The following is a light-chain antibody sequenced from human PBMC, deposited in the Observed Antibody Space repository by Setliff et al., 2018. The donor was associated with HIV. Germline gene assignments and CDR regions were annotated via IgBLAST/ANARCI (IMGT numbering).Light chain of an antibody. J-gene: IGLJ1*01. Sequence: QSALTQPASVSGSPGHSITISCTGTSGDVGGYNYVSWYQQHPGKAPKLMISDVSNGPSGVSNRFSGSKSGNTASLTISGLQAEDEADYYCSSYTSSTPLYVFGTGTKVTVL. CDR3: SSYTSSTPLYV. V-gene: IGLV2-14*03. CDR1: SGDVGGYNY. CDR2: DVS.